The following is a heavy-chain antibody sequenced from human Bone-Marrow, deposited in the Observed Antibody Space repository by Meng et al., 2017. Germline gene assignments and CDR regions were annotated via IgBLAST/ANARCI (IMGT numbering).Heavy chain of an antibody. CDR1: GGTFSSYA. Sequence: SVKVSCKASGGTFSSYAISWVRQAPGQGLEWMGGIIPIFGTANYAQKFQGRVTITADESTSTAYMELSSLKSEDTAVYYCAREMATIKWEGRFYYWGQGTLVTVSS. D-gene: IGHD5-24*01. V-gene: IGHV1-69*13. J-gene: IGHJ4*02. CDR3: AREMATIKWEGRFYY. CDR2: IIPIFGTA.